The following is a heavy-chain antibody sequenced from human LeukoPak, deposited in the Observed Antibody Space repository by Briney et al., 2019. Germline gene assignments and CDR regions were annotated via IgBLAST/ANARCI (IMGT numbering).Heavy chain of an antibody. CDR3: ARGGYGGGYYGMDV. CDR2: ISSSSSYI. V-gene: IGHV3-21*01. D-gene: IGHD5-12*01. Sequence: GGSLRLSCAASGFTFSSYSMNWVRQAPGKGLEWVSSISSSSSYIYYADSVKGRFTISRDNAKNSLYLQMNSLRAEDTAVYYCARGGYGGGYYGMDVWGQGTTVTVSS. CDR1: GFTFSSYS. J-gene: IGHJ6*02.